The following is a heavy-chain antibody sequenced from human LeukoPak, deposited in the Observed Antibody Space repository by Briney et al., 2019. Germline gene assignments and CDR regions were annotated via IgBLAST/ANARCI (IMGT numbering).Heavy chain of an antibody. CDR1: GGSISPYY. CDR3: ARGSSYYDSSGAFDY. V-gene: IGHV4-59*01. CDR2: IHYSGST. D-gene: IGHD3-22*01. J-gene: IGHJ4*02. Sequence: PSETLSLTCTVSGGSISPYYWSWIRQPPGKRLEWIGYIHYSGSTNYNPSLKSRVSMSVDTSKNQFSLKLNSVTAADTAVYYCARGSSYYDSSGAFDYWGQGTLVTVSS.